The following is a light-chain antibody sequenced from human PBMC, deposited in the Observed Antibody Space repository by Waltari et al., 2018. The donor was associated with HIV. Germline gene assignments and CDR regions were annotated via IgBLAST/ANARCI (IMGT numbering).Light chain of an antibody. J-gene: IGKJ4*01. CDR3: QQYFRIPPT. Sequence: IVMTQSPDSLPVSLGERATINCTSSQSILYSSDNRNYLAWYQQKARQPPKLLISWASTRESGVPDRFSASGSGTDFTLTITRLQAEDVAIYHCQQYFRIPPTFGGGTKVEIK. V-gene: IGKV4-1*01. CDR1: QSILYSSDNRNY. CDR2: WAS.